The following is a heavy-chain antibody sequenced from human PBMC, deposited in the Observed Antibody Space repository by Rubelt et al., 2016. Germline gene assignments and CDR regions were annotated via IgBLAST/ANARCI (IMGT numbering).Heavy chain of an antibody. V-gene: IGHV4-34*01. J-gene: IGHJ5*02. D-gene: IGHD6-19*01. CDR2: INHHGNT. CDR1: GESLSNYY. CDR3: ARTSSGVMWS. Sequence: QVPLQQWGAGLLRPSETLSLTCAVHGESLSNYYWTWIRQPPGKGLEWIGEINHHGNTNYNPSPKSLVIISVDTSKSQFSLKLNSVTAADTAFYYCARTSSGVMWSWGQGTLVTVSS.